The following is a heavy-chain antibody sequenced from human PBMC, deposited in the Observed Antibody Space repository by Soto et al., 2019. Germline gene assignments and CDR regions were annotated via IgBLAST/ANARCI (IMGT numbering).Heavy chain of an antibody. Sequence: GALRLSCAASGFTFSSCAMGWVRQAPRKGLEWVSAISGSGGSTYYADSVKGRFTISRDNSKNTLYLQMNSLRAEDTAVYYCAKQKSVLLWFGELYFDYWGQGTLVTVSS. V-gene: IGHV3-23*01. J-gene: IGHJ4*02. CDR3: AKQKSVLLWFGELYFDY. D-gene: IGHD3-10*01. CDR2: ISGSGGST. CDR1: GFTFSSCA.